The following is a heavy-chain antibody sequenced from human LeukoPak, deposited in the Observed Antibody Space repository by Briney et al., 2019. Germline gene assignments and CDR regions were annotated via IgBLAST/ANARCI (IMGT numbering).Heavy chain of an antibody. Sequence: SGTLSLTCSVSGGSIRSLGYSWGWIRQPPGKGLEWIASMYYTGTTYYNPSLKSRVTMSVDTSKNQFSLNLTSVTAADTAVFYCARSVSAYAGRGWFDPWGQGTLVTVSS. CDR2: MYYTGTT. D-gene: IGHD3-22*01. J-gene: IGHJ5*02. V-gene: IGHV4-39*07. CDR3: ARSVSAYAGRGWFDP. CDR1: GGSIRSLGYS.